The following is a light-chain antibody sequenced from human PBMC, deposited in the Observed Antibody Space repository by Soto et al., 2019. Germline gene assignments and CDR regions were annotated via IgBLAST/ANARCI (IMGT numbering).Light chain of an antibody. V-gene: IGKV3D-15*01. Sequence: IVMTQSPATLSLSPGERATLSCRASQTISNNLAGYQQKPGQAPRLLIYDAYTRATGIPARFSGSGSGTEYTLTISSLQSEDVAVYYCQHYNRWPLTFGGGTNVEIK. CDR1: QTISNN. CDR3: QHYNRWPLT. J-gene: IGKJ4*01. CDR2: DAY.